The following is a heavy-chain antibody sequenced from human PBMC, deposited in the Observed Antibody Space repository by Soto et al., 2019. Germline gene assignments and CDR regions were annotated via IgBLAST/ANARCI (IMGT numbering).Heavy chain of an antibody. V-gene: IGHV2-5*02. J-gene: IGHJ4*02. Sequence: QITLKESGPTRVKPTQTLTLTCTFSGCSLSTSGVGVGWIRQPPGKALERLALIYWADDKRYTPSLKSRLTISKDTSRNQVVLTMSNMDPVDTATYYCAHRAALHGTCNGGSFGFWGPGALDTVST. CDR1: GCSLSTSGVG. CDR3: AHRAALHGTCNGGSFGF. CDR2: IYWADDK. D-gene: IGHD3-10*01.